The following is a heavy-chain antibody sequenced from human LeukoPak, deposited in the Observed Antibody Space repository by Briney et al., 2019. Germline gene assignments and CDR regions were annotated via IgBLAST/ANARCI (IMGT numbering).Heavy chain of an antibody. J-gene: IGHJ3*02. Sequence: GGSLRLSCAASRFTFSTYGMHWVRQAPGEGLEWVAYIQYDGSNQQYADSVKGRFSISRDSSKNILYLQMNSLRAEDTAVYYCARALAGNPLDAFDIWGQGTMVTVSS. CDR1: RFTFSTYG. V-gene: IGHV3-30*02. CDR2: IQYDGSNQ. D-gene: IGHD6-13*01. CDR3: ARALAGNPLDAFDI.